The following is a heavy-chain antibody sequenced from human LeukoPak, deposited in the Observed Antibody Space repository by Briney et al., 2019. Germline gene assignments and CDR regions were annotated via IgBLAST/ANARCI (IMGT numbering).Heavy chain of an antibody. CDR1: GFTLSSYN. D-gene: IGHD3-3*01. Sequence: GGSLRLSCVASGFTLSSYNMKWVRQAPGKGLEWVAVISYDGRQKYYGDSVKGRFTISRDNPKNTLYLQMNSLRDDDTAVYYCARVFLERLTSGYFDNWGQGTLVTVSP. CDR3: ARVFLERLTSGYFDN. J-gene: IGHJ4*02. CDR2: ISYDGRQK. V-gene: IGHV3-30-3*01.